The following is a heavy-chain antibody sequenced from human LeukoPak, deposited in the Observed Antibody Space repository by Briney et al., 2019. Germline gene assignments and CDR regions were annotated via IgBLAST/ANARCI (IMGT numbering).Heavy chain of an antibody. D-gene: IGHD6-6*01. CDR1: GFTFDDYA. Sequence: GGSLRLSCAASGFTFDDYAMHWVRQAPGKGLEWVSGISWNSGSIGYADSVKGRLTISRDNAQNSLYLQMNSLRAEDTALYYCAKDITVYIAAHAFDIWGQATMVTVSS. V-gene: IGHV3-9*01. CDR3: AKDITVYIAAHAFDI. CDR2: ISWNSGSI. J-gene: IGHJ3*02.